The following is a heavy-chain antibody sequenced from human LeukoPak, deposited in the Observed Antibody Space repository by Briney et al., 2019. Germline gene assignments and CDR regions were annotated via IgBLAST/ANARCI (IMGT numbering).Heavy chain of an antibody. J-gene: IGHJ4*02. CDR2: IYYSGST. CDR3: ARVGNYYDSSGIYDY. V-gene: IGHV4-59*12. CDR1: GGSISSYY. D-gene: IGHD3-22*01. Sequence: SETLSLTCTVSGGSISSYYWSWIRQPPGKGLEWIGYIYYSGSTNYNPSLKSRVTISVDTSKNQFSLKLSSVTAADTAVYYCARVGNYYDSSGIYDYWGQGTLVTVSS.